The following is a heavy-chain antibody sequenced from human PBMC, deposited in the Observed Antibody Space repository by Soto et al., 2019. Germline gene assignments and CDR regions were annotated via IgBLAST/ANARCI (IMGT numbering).Heavy chain of an antibody. CDR1: GFTFSSYG. Sequence: GGSLRLSCAASGFTFSSYGMHWVHQAPGKGLEWVAVIWYDGSNKYYADSVKGRFTISRENSKNTLYLQMNSLRAEDTAVYYCARGPPRIPHLGESRRLDFDYWGQGTLVTVSS. V-gene: IGHV3-33*01. CDR3: ARGPPRIPHLGESRRLDFDY. D-gene: IGHD3-16*01. J-gene: IGHJ4*02. CDR2: IWYDGSNK.